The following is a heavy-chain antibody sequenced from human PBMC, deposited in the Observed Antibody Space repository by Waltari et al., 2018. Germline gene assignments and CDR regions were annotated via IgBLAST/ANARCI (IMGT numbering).Heavy chain of an antibody. J-gene: IGHJ4*02. D-gene: IGHD1-26*01. CDR1: GGTFSSYA. CDR2: IIPIFDTA. V-gene: IGHV1-69*05. Sequence: QVQLVQSGAEVKKPGSSVKVSCKASGGTFSSYAISWVRQAPGQGLEWMGGIIPIFDTANYAQKFQCRGTITTDESTSTAYMELSSLRSEHTAVYYCARGAGDSGSYYYFDYWGQGTLVTVSS. CDR3: ARGAGDSGSYYYFDY.